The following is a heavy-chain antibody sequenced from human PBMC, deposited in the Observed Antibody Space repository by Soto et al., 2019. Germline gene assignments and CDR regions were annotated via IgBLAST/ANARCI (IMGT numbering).Heavy chain of an antibody. V-gene: IGHV1-46*01. CDR1: GYIFTNYY. CDR2: INPNGGST. J-gene: IGHJ4*02. CDR3: ARGLYSGDK. Sequence: QVRLVQSGAEVKKPGASVKVCCKASGYIFTNYYIHWVRQAPGQGLEWMAIINPNGGSTNCAQEFQGRITLTRDTSTSTVYMDLSSLTSEDTAVYYCARGLYSGDKWGQGTLVTVSS. D-gene: IGHD2-21*01.